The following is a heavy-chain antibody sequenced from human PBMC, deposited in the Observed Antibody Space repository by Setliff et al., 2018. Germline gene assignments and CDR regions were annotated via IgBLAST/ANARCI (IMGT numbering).Heavy chain of an antibody. V-gene: IGHV4-34*01. CDR2: INHSGST. CDR1: NHSLSSDYY. J-gene: IGHJ4*02. D-gene: IGHD6-6*01. CDR3: ARGSRIAGRAIDF. Sequence: PSETLSLTCAVSNHSLSSDYYWGWIRQPPGKGLEWIAEINHSGSTNYNPSLKSRVTISVDTSKNQFSLKLSSVTAADTAVYYCARGSRIAGRAIDFWGQGTLVTVSS.